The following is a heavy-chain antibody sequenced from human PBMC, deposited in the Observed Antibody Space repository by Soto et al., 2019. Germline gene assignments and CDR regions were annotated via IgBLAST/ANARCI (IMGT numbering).Heavy chain of an antibody. D-gene: IGHD1-26*01. CDR3: ARDPVGVTHFDY. CDR1: GSISTYY. V-gene: IGHV4-59*01. Sequence: QVQLQESGPGLVKPSETLSLTCTVGSISTYYWNWIRQPPGKGLEWIGYIYYMGRTNYNPSLKSRVTTSIDTSQTQFSLKLSSVTAADTAVYYCARDPVGVTHFDYWGQGALVTVSS. CDR2: IYYMGRT. J-gene: IGHJ4*02.